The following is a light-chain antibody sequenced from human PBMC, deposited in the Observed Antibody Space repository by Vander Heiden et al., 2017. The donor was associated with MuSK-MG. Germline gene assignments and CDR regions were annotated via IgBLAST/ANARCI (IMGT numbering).Light chain of an antibody. CDR1: QDVSDN. CDR2: GAS. CDR3: QQYDIWPPWT. Sequence: LMTQSPLTLAVSPGERATLPCRASQDVSDNIAWYQQIAGHAPRPLLYGASTSATGVPVRCSGGGSGTEFTITITSVQSEDSAVYYCQQYDIWPPWTFGQGTKVEI. V-gene: IGKV3D-15*01. J-gene: IGKJ1*01.